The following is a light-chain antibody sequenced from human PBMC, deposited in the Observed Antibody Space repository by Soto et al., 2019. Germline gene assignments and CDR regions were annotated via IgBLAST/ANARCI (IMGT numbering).Light chain of an antibody. CDR2: GNS. Sequence: QAVVTQPPSVSGAPGQRVTISCTGSSSNIGAGYDVHWYQQLPGTAPKLLIYGNSNRPSGVPDRFSGSKSGTPASLAITGLQAEDEADYYCQSYDSSLSGSAVFGGGTKLTVL. V-gene: IGLV1-40*01. CDR1: SSNIGAGYD. CDR3: QSYDSSLSGSAV. J-gene: IGLJ2*01.